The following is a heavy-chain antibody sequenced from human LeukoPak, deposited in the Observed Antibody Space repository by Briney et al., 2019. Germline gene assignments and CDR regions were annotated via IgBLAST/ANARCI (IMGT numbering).Heavy chain of an antibody. CDR3: VRDFNTVTTAYLQH. CDR1: GFTFSTYS. D-gene: IGHD4-17*01. CDR2: ISSSSRHR. Sequence: GGSLRLSCVASGFTFSTYSMNWVRQAPGKGLEWVSSISSSSRHRYNADSVKGRFTISRDDAKNSVYLQMNSLRAEETAVYYCVRDFNTVTTAYLQHWGQGTLVTVSS. J-gene: IGHJ1*01. V-gene: IGHV3-21*01.